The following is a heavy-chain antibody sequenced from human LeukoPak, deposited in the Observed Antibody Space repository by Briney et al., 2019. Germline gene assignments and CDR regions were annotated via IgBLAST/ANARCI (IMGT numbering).Heavy chain of an antibody. D-gene: IGHD5-18*01. V-gene: IGHV1-46*01. CDR3: ARDLYSYPSGWGGGFDL. CDR1: GYTFTSYY. CDR2: INPSGGST. Sequence: ASVKVSCKASGYTFTSYYMHWVRQAPGQGLEWMGIINPSGGSTSYAQKFQGRVTMTRDTSTSTVYMELSSLRSEDTAVYYCARDLYSYPSGWGGGFDLWGRGTLVTVS. J-gene: IGHJ2*01.